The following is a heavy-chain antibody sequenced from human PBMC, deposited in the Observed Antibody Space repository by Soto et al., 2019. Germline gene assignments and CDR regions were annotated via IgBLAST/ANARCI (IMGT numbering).Heavy chain of an antibody. D-gene: IGHD5-18*01. Sequence: QVQLVESGGGVVQPGRSLRLSCAASGFTFSSYATHWVRQAPGKGLEWVAVISYDGSNKYYADSVKGRFTISRDNSKNTLYLQMNSLRAEDTAVYYCARLVDTAMVTESYWGQGTLVTVSS. CDR2: ISYDGSNK. V-gene: IGHV3-30-3*01. J-gene: IGHJ4*02. CDR3: ARLVDTAMVTESY. CDR1: GFTFSSYA.